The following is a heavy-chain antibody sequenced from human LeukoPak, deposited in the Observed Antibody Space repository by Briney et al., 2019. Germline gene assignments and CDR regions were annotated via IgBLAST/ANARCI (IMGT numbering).Heavy chain of an antibody. V-gene: IGHV3-48*01. CDR2: ISASGGTT. CDR1: GVTFSGYS. Sequence: GGSLRLSCSTSGVTFSGYSMNWVRRAPGKGLEWLSYISASGGTTYYADSVNGRFTISRDNAKNSLFLEMNSLRAEDTAVYYCARNFRDGYNNSFDYWGQGTLVTVSS. J-gene: IGHJ4*02. D-gene: IGHD5-24*01. CDR3: ARNFRDGYNNSFDY.